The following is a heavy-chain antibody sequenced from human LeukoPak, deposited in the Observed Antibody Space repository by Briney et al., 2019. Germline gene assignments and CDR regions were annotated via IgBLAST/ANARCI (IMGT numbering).Heavy chain of an antibody. V-gene: IGHV4-59*01. CDR1: GGSLSAYY. CDR3: ARGPYYYDSSGRYYYYGMDV. J-gene: IGHJ6*02. D-gene: IGHD3-22*01. CDR2: IFYSGST. Sequence: SETLSLTCTVSGGSLSAYYWTWIRQPPWKGLEWIGHIFYSGSTNYNPSLKSRVTISGDTSKNQFSLKLNSMTAADTAVYYCARGPYYYDSSGRYYYYGMDVWGQGTTVTVSS.